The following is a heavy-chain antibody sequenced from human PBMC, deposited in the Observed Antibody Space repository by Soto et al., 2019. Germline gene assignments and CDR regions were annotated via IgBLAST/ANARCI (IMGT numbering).Heavy chain of an antibody. Sequence: SETLSLTCTVSSGSISSTIYSWDWIRQPPGKGLEWIGSIFYSGSTYYNPSLRSRVTISVDTSKNQFSLKLSSVTAADTAVYYCARDKWIRGVIDQLRSWFDPWGQGTLVTVS. CDR2: IFYSGST. J-gene: IGHJ5*02. D-gene: IGHD3-10*01. CDR3: ARDKWIRGVIDQLRSWFDP. V-gene: IGHV4-39*07. CDR1: SGSISSTIYS.